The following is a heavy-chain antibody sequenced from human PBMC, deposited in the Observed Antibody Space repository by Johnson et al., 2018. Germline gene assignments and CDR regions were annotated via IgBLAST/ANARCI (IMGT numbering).Heavy chain of an antibody. J-gene: IGHJ6*02. CDR1: GFTFSNYA. Sequence: VQLVQSGGGLVQPGGSLRLSCAASGFTFSNYAMNWVRQDPGKGLEWVSVIYSGGSTYYADPGKGRFTISRDNSKNTLYLQMNRLRAEDTAVYYWARNCGGDCYSSYYYYYGMDVWGQGTTVTVSS. CDR3: ARNCGGDCYSSYYYYYGMDV. CDR2: IYSGGST. V-gene: IGHV3-66*01. D-gene: IGHD2-21*02.